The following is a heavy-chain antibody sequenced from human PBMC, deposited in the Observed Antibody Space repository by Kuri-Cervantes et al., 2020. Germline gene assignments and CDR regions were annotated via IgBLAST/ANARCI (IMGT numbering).Heavy chain of an antibody. CDR2: INPNSGGT. J-gene: IGHJ5*02. CDR1: GYTFTVYY. CDR3: ARVGCLGQARGGSWFDP. V-gene: IGHV1-2*02. D-gene: IGHD5/OR15-5a*01. Sequence: ASVKVSCKASGYTFTVYYMHWVRQAPGQGREWMGWINPNSGGTNYAQKFQGRGTMTRDTSISTAYMELSRLRSDDTAGYYRARVGCLGQARGGSWFDPWGQGTLVTVSS.